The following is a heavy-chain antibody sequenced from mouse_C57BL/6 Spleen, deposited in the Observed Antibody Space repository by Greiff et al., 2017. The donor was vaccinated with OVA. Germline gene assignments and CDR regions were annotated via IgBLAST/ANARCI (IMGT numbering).Heavy chain of an antibody. D-gene: IGHD2-4*01. Sequence: QVQLQQPGAELVRPGSSVKLSCTASGYTFTSYWMDWVQQRPGQGLEWIGNIYPSDSETHYTQKFKDKATLTVDKSSSTAYMQLSSLTSEDSAVYYCARGGYDYHFDYWGQGTTLTVSS. V-gene: IGHV1-61*01. J-gene: IGHJ2*01. CDR1: GYTFTSYW. CDR2: IYPSDSET. CDR3: ARGGYDYHFDY.